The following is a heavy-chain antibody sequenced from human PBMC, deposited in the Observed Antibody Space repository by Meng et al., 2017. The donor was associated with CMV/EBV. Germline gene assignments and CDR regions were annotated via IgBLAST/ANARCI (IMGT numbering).Heavy chain of an antibody. CDR2: INSDGSST. CDR1: GFNFSSYW. CDR3: ARAEGAWFDP. V-gene: IGHV3-74*01. Sequence: LYCAASGFNFSSYWMHWVRQAPGKGLVWVSRINSDGSSTSYADSVKGRFTISRDNAKNTLYLQMNSLRAEDTAAYYCARAEGAWFDPWGQGTLVTVSS. J-gene: IGHJ5*02. D-gene: IGHD3-16*01.